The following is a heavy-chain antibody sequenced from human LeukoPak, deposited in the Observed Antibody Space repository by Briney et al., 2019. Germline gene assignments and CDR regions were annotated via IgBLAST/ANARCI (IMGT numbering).Heavy chain of an antibody. Sequence: ASVKVSCKASGYTFTSYGISWVRQAPGQGLEWMGWINPNSGSTSYAQKFQDRVTLTRDTSISTAYMELSRLRSDDTAVYYCARHPNLDYWGQGTLVIVSS. CDR1: GYTFTSYG. J-gene: IGHJ4*02. CDR3: ARHPNLDY. V-gene: IGHV1-2*02. CDR2: INPNSGST.